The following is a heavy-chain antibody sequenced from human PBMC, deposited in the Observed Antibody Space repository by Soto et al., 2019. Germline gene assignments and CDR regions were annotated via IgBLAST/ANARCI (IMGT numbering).Heavy chain of an antibody. CDR2: ISPDGRTT. CDR1: GFTFSSYS. CDR3: ADSWLPTSY. J-gene: IGHJ4*02. D-gene: IGHD3-10*01. Sequence: GGSLRLSCAASGFTFSSYSMNWVRQAPGKGLVWVSRISPDGRTTTYADSVKGRFTISRDNAKSTLYLQMNSLTVEDGAVYYCADSWLPTSYWGPGTLVTVSS. V-gene: IGHV3-74*01.